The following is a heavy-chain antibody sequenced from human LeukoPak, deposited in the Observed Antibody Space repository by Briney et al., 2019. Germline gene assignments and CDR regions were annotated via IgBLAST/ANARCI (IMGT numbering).Heavy chain of an antibody. Sequence: GSLRLSCAASGFTFSSYGMNWVRQAPGKGLEWVSSISSSSSYIYYADSVKGRLTISRDNAKNALYLQMNSLRVEDTAVYYCARVSYDGIGPPNWGQGTLVTVSS. J-gene: IGHJ1*01. CDR3: ARVSYDGIGPPN. CDR2: ISSSSSYI. CDR1: GFTFSSYG. D-gene: IGHD3-22*01. V-gene: IGHV3-21*01.